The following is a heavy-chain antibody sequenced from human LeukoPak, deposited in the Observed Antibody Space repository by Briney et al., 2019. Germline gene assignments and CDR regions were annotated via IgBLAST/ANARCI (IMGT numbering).Heavy chain of an antibody. D-gene: IGHD3-9*01. CDR3: ARDERTYFDWQGGGLYNWFDP. CDR2: IYTSGST. J-gene: IGHJ5*02. V-gene: IGHV4-4*07. Sequence: PSETLSLTCTVSSGSISSYYWSWIRQPAGKGLEWIGRIYTSGSTNYNPSLKSRVTMSVDTSKNQFSLKLSSVTAADTAVYYCARDERTYFDWQGGGLYNWFDPWGQGTLVTVSS. CDR1: SGSISSYY.